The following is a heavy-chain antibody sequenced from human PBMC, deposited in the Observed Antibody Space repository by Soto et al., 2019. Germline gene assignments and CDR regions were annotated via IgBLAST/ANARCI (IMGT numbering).Heavy chain of an antibody. D-gene: IGHD3-3*01. V-gene: IGHV4-4*02. Sequence: SETLSLTCAVSGGSISSSNWWSWVRQPPGKGLEWIGEIYHSGSTNYNPSLKSRVTISVDKSKNQFSLKLSSVTAADTAVYYCARDQELRFLEWLSEPRSGRDVWGQGTTVTVSS. CDR2: IYHSGST. J-gene: IGHJ6*02. CDR1: GGSISSSNW. CDR3: ARDQELRFLEWLSEPRSGRDV.